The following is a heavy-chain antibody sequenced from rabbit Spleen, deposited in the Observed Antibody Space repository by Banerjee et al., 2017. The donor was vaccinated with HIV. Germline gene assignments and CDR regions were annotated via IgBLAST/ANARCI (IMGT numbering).Heavy chain of an antibody. CDR3: ARDAGTGDYIDVYFSL. CDR2: IAGSSGST. Sequence: QEQLEESAGGLVQPGGSLKLSCTASGFSFSSSDYMCWVRQAPGKGLEWIACIAGSSGSTYYASWAKGRFTISKTSSTTVTLQMTSLTAADTATYFCARDAGTGDYIDVYFSLWGPGTLVTVS. V-gene: IGHV1S45*01. D-gene: IGHD8-1*01. J-gene: IGHJ4*01. CDR1: GFSFSSSDY.